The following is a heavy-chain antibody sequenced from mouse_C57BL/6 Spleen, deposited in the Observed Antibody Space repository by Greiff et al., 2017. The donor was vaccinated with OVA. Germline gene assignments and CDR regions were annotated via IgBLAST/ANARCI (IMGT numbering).Heavy chain of an antibody. CDR2: IYPGDGDT. CDR3: GTGTFAY. J-gene: IGHJ3*01. CDR1: GYAFSSSW. D-gene: IGHD4-1*01. Sequence: QVQLKESGPELVKPGASVKISCKASGYAFSSSWMNWVKQRPGKGLEWIGRIYPGDGDTNYTGKFTGKATLTTDKSSSTAYMQLSSLTSEDSAVYFCGTGTFAYWGQGTLVTVSA. V-gene: IGHV1-82*01.